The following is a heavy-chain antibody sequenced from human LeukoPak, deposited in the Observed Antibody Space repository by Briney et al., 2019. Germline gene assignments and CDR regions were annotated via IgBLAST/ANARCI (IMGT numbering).Heavy chain of an antibody. Sequence: SVKGSCKASGGTFRSYAISLVRQAPGQGLELMGRIIPIFGKANYAQKFQGRVTINKDESTSTGYMGLSGLRSEDTAVYYCARDYDYGDYVRFDYWDKGTLVSVSS. CDR3: ARDYDYGDYVRFDY. J-gene: IGHJ4*02. CDR2: IIPIFGKA. CDR1: GGTFRSYA. D-gene: IGHD4-17*01. V-gene: IGHV1-69*05.